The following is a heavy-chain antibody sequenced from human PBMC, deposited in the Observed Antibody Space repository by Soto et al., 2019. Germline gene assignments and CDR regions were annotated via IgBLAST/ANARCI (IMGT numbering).Heavy chain of an antibody. CDR1: GGTFSSYT. V-gene: IGHV1-69*02. D-gene: IGHD5-18*01. Sequence: ASVKVSCKASGGTFSSYTISWVRQAPGQGLEWMGRIIPILGIANYAQKFQGRVTITADKSTSTAYMELSSLRSEDTAVYYCARQERGRGYSYGYGYWGQGTLVTVS. CDR2: IIPILGIA. CDR3: ARQERGRGYSYGYGY. J-gene: IGHJ4*02.